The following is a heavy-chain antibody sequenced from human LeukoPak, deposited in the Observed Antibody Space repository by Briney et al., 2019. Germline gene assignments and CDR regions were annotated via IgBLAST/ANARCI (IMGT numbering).Heavy chain of an antibody. D-gene: IGHD5-18*01. CDR1: GFTFSTYE. Sequence: GGSLRLSCAAAGFTFSTYEMSWVRQAPGKGLEWLSYIGVSGSARIYADSVKGRFTISRDNAKNSLFLQMNSLRAEDTAVYYCVSYTGSTYGRIDYWGQGTLVTVSS. CDR2: IGVSGSAR. J-gene: IGHJ4*02. V-gene: IGHV3-48*03. CDR3: VSYTGSTYGRIDY.